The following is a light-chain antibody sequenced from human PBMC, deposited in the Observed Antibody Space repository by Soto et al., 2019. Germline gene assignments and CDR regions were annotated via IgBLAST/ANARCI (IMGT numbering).Light chain of an antibody. CDR2: GNS. J-gene: IGLJ7*01. CDR1: SSNIGAGYD. Sequence: QSVLTQPPSVSGAPGQRVTISCTGSSSNIGAGYDVHWYQQLPGTAPKLLIYGNSNRPSGVPDRFSGSKSGTSASLAITGLQAEDESDYYCQSYDSSLRGEAVFGEGTQLTVL. V-gene: IGLV1-40*01. CDR3: QSYDSSLRGEAV.